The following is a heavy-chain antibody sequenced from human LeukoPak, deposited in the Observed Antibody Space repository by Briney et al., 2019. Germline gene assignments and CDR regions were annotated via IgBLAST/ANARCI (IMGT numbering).Heavy chain of an antibody. CDR1: GFTFSSYG. J-gene: IGHJ6*03. CDR2: IWYDGSNK. Sequence: GRSLRLSCAASGFTFSSYGMHWVRQAPGRGLEWVAVIWYDGSNKYYADSVKGRFTISRDNSKNTLYLQMNSLRAEDTAVYYCAKGSRLYYYYYMDVWGKGTTVTVSS. CDR3: AKGSRLYYYYYMDV. V-gene: IGHV3-33*06.